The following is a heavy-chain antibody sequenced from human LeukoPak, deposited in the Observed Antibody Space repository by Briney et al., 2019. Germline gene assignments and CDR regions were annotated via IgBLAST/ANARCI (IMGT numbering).Heavy chain of an antibody. D-gene: IGHD7-27*01. J-gene: IGHJ4*02. V-gene: IGHV3-23*01. CDR1: GITVSTNY. CDR2: ITTGDGNT. CDR3: AKDGGLWVSAHWGDS. Sequence: GGSLRLSCAASGITVSTNYMSWVRQAPGKGLEWVSTITTGDGNTYYADSVKGRFTVSRDNSRNTLFLQMNSLRAEDTAVYYCAKDGGLWVSAHWGDSWGRGTLVTVSS.